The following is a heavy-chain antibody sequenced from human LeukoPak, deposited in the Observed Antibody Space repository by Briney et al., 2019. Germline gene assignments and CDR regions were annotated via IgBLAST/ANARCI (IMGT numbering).Heavy chain of an antibody. V-gene: IGHV4-34*01. CDR1: GGSFSGYY. Sequence: SETLSLTCAVYGGSFSGYYWSWIRQPPGKGLEWIGEINHSGSTNYNPSLKSRVTISVDTSKNQFTLKLSSVTAADTAVYYCARVKWELLGSFDYWGQGTLVTVSS. CDR2: INHSGST. J-gene: IGHJ4*02. CDR3: ARVKWELLGSFDY. D-gene: IGHD1-26*01.